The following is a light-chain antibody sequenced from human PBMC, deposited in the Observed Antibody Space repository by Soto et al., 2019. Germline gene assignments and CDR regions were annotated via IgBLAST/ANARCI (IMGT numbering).Light chain of an antibody. CDR3: QQSYSTPFT. CDR2: KAS. V-gene: IGKV1-39*01. J-gene: IGKJ3*01. Sequence: DIQMTQSPSSLSASVGDRVTITCRASQSISSWLAWYQQKPGKAPKXLIYKASSLESGVPSRFSGSGSGTDLTITISSLQPEDFATYYCQQSYSTPFTFGPGTKVDIK. CDR1: QSISSW.